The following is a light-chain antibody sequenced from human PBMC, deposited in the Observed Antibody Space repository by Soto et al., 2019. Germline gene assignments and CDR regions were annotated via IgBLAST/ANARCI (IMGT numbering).Light chain of an antibody. CDR3: QQYNNWPPAWT. Sequence: EIVMTQSPATLSVSPGERATLSCRASQSVSSNLAWYQQKPGQAPRLLIYGASTRATGIPARFSGSGSGTEFTLTISSLQSEDFAVYYWQQYNNWPPAWTFGQGMKVEIK. CDR2: GAS. CDR1: QSVSSN. V-gene: IGKV3-15*01. J-gene: IGKJ1*01.